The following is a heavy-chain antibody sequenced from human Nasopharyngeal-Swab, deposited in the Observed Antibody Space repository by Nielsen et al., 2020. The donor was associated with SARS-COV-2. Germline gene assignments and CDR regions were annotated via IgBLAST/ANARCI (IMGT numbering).Heavy chain of an antibody. CDR1: AFTLVYYS. J-gene: IGHJ4*02. CDR2: ISSSGNT. Sequence: GGSLRLSCDVSAFTLVYYSMNWVRQAPGKGPEWVATISSSGNTHYSDSAKGRFSISTDKSKIAFYLQMTSLRAEDTALYYCALWSQNHFDYWGRGNQVTVSS. V-gene: IGHV3-23*01. D-gene: IGHD2-8*02. CDR3: ALWSQNHFDY.